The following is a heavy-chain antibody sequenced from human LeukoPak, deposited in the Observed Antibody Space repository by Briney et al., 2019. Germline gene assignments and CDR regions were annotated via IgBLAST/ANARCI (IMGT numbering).Heavy chain of an antibody. D-gene: IGHD2-8*01. CDR2: INPNSGGT. Sequence: ASVKVSCKASGYTFTGYYMHWVRQAPGQGLEWMGWINPNSGGTNYARKFQGRVTMTRDTSISTVYMELSRLRSDDTAVYYCAREGVYCTNGVCYTDFDYWGQGTLVTVSS. CDR1: GYTFTGYY. V-gene: IGHV1-2*02. CDR3: AREGVYCTNGVCYTDFDY. J-gene: IGHJ4*02.